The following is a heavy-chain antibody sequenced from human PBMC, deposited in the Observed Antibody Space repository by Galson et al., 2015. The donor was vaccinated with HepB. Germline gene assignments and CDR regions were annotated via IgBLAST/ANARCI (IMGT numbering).Heavy chain of an antibody. Sequence: SPRLSCAASGFTFSSYAMSWVRQAPGKGLEWVSAISGSGGSTYYADSVKGRFTISRDNSKNTLYLQMNSLRAEDTAVYYCAVRCSSTSCYWWYYYYGMDVWGQGTTVTVSS. CDR1: GFTFSSYA. CDR3: AVRCSSTSCYWWYYYYGMDV. V-gene: IGHV3-23*01. J-gene: IGHJ6*02. CDR2: ISGSGGST. D-gene: IGHD2-2*01.